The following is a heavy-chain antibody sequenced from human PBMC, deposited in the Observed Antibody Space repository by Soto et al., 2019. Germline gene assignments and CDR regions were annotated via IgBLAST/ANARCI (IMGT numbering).Heavy chain of an antibody. V-gene: IGHV4-59*08. D-gene: IGHD3-16*01. CDR2: IYYSGST. CDR3: VRHMGVARTRGFDY. J-gene: IGHJ4*01. CDR1: GGSISSYY. Sequence: ETLSLTCSVSGGSISSYYWSWIRQPPGKGLEWIGYIYYSGSTNYNPSLKSRVTISVDRSNNRFSLSLHSVTAADTAVYYCVRHMGVARTRGFDYWGHGTLVTVSS.